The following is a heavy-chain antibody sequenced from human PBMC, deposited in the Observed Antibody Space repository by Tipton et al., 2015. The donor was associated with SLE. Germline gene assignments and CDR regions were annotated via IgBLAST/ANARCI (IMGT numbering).Heavy chain of an antibody. J-gene: IGHJ4*02. V-gene: IGHV4-34*01. CDR3: ARGWYSTWYFDY. D-gene: IGHD6-13*01. CDR1: GGSFSGYY. CDR2: INHSGST. Sequence: TLSLTCAVYGGSFSGYYWSWIRQPPGKGLEWIGEINHSGSTNYNPSLKSRVTISVDTSKSQFSLKLSSVTAADTAVYYCARGWYSTWYFDYWGQGTLVTVSS.